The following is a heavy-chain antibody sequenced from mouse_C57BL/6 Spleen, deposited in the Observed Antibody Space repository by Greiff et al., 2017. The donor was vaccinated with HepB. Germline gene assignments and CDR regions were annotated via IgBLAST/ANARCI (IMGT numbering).Heavy chain of an antibody. CDR2: IYPGDGDT. CDR1: GYAFSSSW. CDR3: ARSGYGYAMDY. V-gene: IGHV1-82*01. D-gene: IGHD2-10*02. J-gene: IGHJ4*01. Sequence: VQLQQSGPELVKPGASVKISCKASGYAFSSSWMNWVKQRPGKGLEWIGRIYPGDGDTNYNGKFKGKATLTADKSSSTAYIQLSSLTSEDSAVYFCARSGYGYAMDYWGQGTSVTVSS.